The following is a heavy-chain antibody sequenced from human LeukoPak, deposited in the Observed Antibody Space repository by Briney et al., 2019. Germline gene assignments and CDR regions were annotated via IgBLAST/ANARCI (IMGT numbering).Heavy chain of an antibody. CDR2: IYYSGST. Sequence: PSETLSLTCTVSGGSISSSSYYWDWIRQPPGKGLEWIGSIYYSGSTYYNPSLKSRVTISVDTSRNQFSLKLSSVTAADTAVYYCARGSFDIAAAGDYWGQGTLVTVSS. J-gene: IGHJ4*02. V-gene: IGHV4-39*07. D-gene: IGHD6-13*01. CDR3: ARGSFDIAAAGDY. CDR1: GGSISSSSYY.